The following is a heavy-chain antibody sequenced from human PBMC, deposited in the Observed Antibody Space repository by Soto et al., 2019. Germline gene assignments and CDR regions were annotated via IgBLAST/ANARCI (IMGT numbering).Heavy chain of an antibody. J-gene: IGHJ6*02. Sequence: GGSLRLSCAASGFTFSSYGMHWVRQAPGKGLEWVAVIWYDGSNKYYADSVKGRFTISRDNSKNTLYLQMNSLRAEDTAVYYCAREVAYYDFWSGSLPNQGMDVWGQGTTVTVSS. CDR1: GFTFSSYG. V-gene: IGHV3-33*01. CDR3: AREVAYYDFWSGSLPNQGMDV. CDR2: IWYDGSNK. D-gene: IGHD3-3*01.